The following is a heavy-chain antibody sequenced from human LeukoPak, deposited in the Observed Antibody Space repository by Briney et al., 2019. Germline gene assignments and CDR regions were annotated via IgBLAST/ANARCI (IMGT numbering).Heavy chain of an antibody. CDR1: GGSISSYY. V-gene: IGHV4-59*01. J-gene: IGHJ6*03. CDR2: IYYSGST. Sequence: SETLSLTCTVSGGSISSYYCSSIRQPPGGRLEWIGYIYYSGSTAYNPSLKSRVTISVDTSKNQLSLELSSVTAADTAVYYCASSYYYDIGVWGKGTTVTVSS. CDR3: ASSYYYDIGV.